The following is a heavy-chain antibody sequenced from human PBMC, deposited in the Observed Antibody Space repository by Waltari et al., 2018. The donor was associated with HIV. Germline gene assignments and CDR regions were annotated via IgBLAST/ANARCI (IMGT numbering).Heavy chain of an antibody. CDR1: GGSISNGGYY. D-gene: IGHD3-10*01. V-gene: IGHV4-31*01. CDR2: IYDSGRT. CDR3: ARDRDGSGALDY. J-gene: IGHJ4*02. Sequence: QVQLQESGPGLVKPSQTLSLTCPVSGGSISNGGYYRSCIRQHPGKGLQWIGYIYDSGRTYYNPSLRSLVTLSVDTSKNQFSLKVKSVTAADTAMYYCARDRDGSGALDYWGQGNLVTVSA.